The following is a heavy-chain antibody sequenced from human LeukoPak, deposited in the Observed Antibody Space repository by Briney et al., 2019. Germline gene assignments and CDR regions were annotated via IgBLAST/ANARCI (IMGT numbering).Heavy chain of an antibody. CDR2: INPKSGGT. Sequence: ASVKVSCKASGYTFTDYYMHWVRQAPGQGLEWMGWINPKSGGTNYAQKFQGRVTMTRDTSISTVHMELNRLRSDDTAVYYCARARITVVQGAYDFDYWGQGTLVTVSS. D-gene: IGHD3-10*01. CDR3: ARARITVVQGAYDFDY. CDR1: GYTFTDYY. V-gene: IGHV1-2*02. J-gene: IGHJ4*02.